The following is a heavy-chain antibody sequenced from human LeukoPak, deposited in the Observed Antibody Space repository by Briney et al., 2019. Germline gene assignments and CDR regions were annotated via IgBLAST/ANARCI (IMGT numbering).Heavy chain of an antibody. V-gene: IGHV3-20*04. CDR3: ARWKRDGYYTRYYYYYCMDA. CDR1: GFTFDDYG. Sequence: GGSLRLSCAASGFTFDDYGMSWVRQAPGKGLEWVSGINWNGGSTGYADSVKGRFTISRDNAKNSLYLQMNSLRAEDTALYYCARWKRDGYYTRYYYYYCMDACGTGTTFTVSS. J-gene: IGHJ6*03. D-gene: IGHD3-3*01. CDR2: INWNGGST.